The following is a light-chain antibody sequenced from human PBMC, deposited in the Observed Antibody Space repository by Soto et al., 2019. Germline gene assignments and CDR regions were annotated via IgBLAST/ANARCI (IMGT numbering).Light chain of an antibody. J-gene: IGKJ1*01. CDR3: QQSGSSPPT. Sequence: IVLTQSPATLSVSPGERATLSGRASQSVSSNLAWYQQKPGQAPRLLIYAASNRATGIPDRFSGSGSGTDFTLTISRLEPEDFAVYYCQQSGSSPPTFGQGTKVDIK. V-gene: IGKV3-20*01. CDR2: AAS. CDR1: QSVSSN.